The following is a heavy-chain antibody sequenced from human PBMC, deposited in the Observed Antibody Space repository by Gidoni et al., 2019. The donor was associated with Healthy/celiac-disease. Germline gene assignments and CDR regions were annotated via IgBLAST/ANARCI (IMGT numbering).Heavy chain of an antibody. V-gene: IGHV3-21*01. Sequence: EVQLVESGGGLVKPGGSLRLSCAASGFTFSSYSMHWVRQAPGKGLEWVSSISSSSSYIYYADSVKGRFTISRDNAKNSLYLQMNSLRAEDTAVYYCARGIAVAGKNNYYYYGMDVWGQGTTVTVSS. J-gene: IGHJ6*02. CDR1: GFTFSSYS. CDR2: ISSSSSYI. CDR3: ARGIAVAGKNNYYYYGMDV. D-gene: IGHD6-19*01.